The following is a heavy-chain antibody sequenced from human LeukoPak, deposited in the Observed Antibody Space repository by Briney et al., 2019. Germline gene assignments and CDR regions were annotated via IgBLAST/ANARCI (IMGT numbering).Heavy chain of an antibody. CDR3: ASAPDTSYYYYYMDV. D-gene: IGHD3-16*01. CDR2: IYYSGST. CDR1: GGSISSGGYS. Sequence: SETLSLTCAVSGGSISSGGYSWSWIRQPPGKGLEWIGYIYYSGSTYYNPSLKSRVTISVDTSKNQFSLKLSSVTAADTAVYYCASAPDTSYYYYYMDVWGKGTTVTVSS. V-gene: IGHV4-30-4*07. J-gene: IGHJ6*03.